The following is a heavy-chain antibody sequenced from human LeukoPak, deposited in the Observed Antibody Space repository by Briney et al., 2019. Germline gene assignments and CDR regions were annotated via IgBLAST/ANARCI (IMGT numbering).Heavy chain of an antibody. J-gene: IGHJ4*02. CDR1: GFTFSDYY. V-gene: IGHV3-7*01. Sequence: GSLRLSCAASGFTFSDYYMSWIRQAPGKGLEWVANIKQDGSEKYYVDSVKGRFTISRDNAKNSLYMQMNSLRAEDTAVYYCARVQRDRPDLIRYFDGTLSSRIWYFDYWGQGTLVTVSS. CDR2: IKQDGSEK. CDR3: ARVQRDRPDLIRYFDGTLSSRIWYFDY. D-gene: IGHD3-9*01.